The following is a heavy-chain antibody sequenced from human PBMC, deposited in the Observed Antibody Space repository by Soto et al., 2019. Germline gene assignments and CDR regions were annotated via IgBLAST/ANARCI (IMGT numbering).Heavy chain of an antibody. CDR3: AHLAGLSNTDDY. J-gene: IGHJ4*02. Sequence: GGSLRLSCAASGITFSSYALHWVRQAPGKGLEWVAVISYDGSNKFYVDSVKGRFTISRDNSKNTLYLQMNSPRTEDTAVYHCAHLAGLSNTDDYWGQGTLVTV. CDR2: ISYDGSNK. V-gene: IGHV3-30-3*01. CDR1: GITFSSYA. D-gene: IGHD5-18*01.